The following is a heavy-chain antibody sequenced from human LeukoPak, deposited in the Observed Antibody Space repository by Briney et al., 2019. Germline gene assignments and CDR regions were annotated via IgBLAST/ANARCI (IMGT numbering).Heavy chain of an antibody. V-gene: IGHV4-39*07. CDR2: IHYSRRT. Sequence: SETQCLTCTVSGDSISGSSYYWAWIRQPPGKGLEWIASIHYSRRTNYNPSLTSRVTMSLDRAKNLLSLNLNSVTAADTAVYYCSRENGAFSPFGYWGQG. D-gene: IGHD2-8*01. J-gene: IGHJ4*02. CDR3: SRENGAFSPFGY. CDR1: GDSISGSSYY.